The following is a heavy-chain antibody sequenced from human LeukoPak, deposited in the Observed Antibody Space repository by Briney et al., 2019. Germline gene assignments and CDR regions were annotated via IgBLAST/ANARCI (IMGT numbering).Heavy chain of an antibody. J-gene: IGHJ4*03. CDR2: IIPIFGTA. CDR1: GGTFSNYA. D-gene: IGHD2-2*02. V-gene: IGHV1-69*13. CDR3: ARLGYCSSTSCYSGSYVDY. Sequence: SVKVSCKASGGTFSNYAISWVRQAPGQGLEWMGGIIPIFGTANYAQKFQGRVTITADESTSTAYMELSSLRSEDTAVYYCARLGYCSSTSCYSGSYVDYWGQGTLVTVSS.